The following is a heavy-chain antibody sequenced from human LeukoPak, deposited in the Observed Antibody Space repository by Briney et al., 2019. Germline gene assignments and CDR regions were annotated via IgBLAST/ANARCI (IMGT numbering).Heavy chain of an antibody. Sequence: GGSLRLSCAASGFTFSSYAMHWVRQAPGKGLEWVAVISYDRSLKYYADSVKGRFTISRDNSKNTLYLQMNSLRAEDTAVYYCAKDSSYGDLFDYWGQGTLVTVSS. CDR1: GFTFSSYA. CDR3: AKDSSYGDLFDY. CDR2: ISYDRSLK. V-gene: IGHV3-30*04. J-gene: IGHJ4*02. D-gene: IGHD4-17*01.